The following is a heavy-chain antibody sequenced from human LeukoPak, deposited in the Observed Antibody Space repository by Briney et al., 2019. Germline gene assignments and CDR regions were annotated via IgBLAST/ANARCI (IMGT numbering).Heavy chain of an antibody. J-gene: IGHJ4*02. CDR3: ARHQAAAGVDY. CDR1: GGSISSSSYY. V-gene: IGHV4-39*01. D-gene: IGHD6-13*01. Sequence: PSETLSLTCTVSGGSISSSSYYWGWIRQPPGKGLEWIGSIYYSGSTYYNPSLKSRVTISVDTSKNQFSLKPSSVTAADTAVYYCARHQAAAGVDYWGQGTLVTVSS. CDR2: IYYSGST.